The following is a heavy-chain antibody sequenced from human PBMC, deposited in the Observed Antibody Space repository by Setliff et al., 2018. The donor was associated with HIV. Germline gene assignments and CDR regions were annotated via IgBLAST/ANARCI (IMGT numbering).Heavy chain of an antibody. J-gene: IGHJ4*02. Sequence: PSETLSLPCTVFGGSISSSSYYWGWIRQPPGKGLEWIGSIYFSGRTYYNPSLKSRVTMSVDTSKHQFSLNLNSVTAADTAVYFCATSEWELIDFDYWGQGTLVTVSS. CDR2: IYFSGRT. V-gene: IGHV4-39*01. CDR3: ATSEWELIDFDY. D-gene: IGHD1-26*01. CDR1: GGSISSSSYY.